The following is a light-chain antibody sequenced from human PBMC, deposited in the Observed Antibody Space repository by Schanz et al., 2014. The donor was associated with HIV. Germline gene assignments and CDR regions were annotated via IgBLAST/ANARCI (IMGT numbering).Light chain of an antibody. CDR2: DVD. CDR1: SSDVGGYNY. V-gene: IGLV2-14*03. J-gene: IGLJ2*01. Sequence: QSALAQPPSASGSPGQTIAISCIGTSSDVGGYNYVSWYQQHPGKAPKLILYDVDNRPAGVSNRFSGSKSGNTASLTISGLQADDEADYYCQSSDSSLSAVVFGGGTKLTVL. CDR3: QSSDSSLSAVV.